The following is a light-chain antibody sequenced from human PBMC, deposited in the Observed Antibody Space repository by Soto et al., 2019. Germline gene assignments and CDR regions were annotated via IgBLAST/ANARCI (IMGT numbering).Light chain of an antibody. J-gene: IGKJ2*01. CDR2: GAS. V-gene: IGKV3-15*01. CDR1: QSVSSN. Sequence: EIVMTQSPATLSVSPGERATLSCRASQSVSSNLAWYQQKPGQAPRLLIYGASTRATDTSARFSGSGSGTEFTLTISSLQSEDFAVYYCQQYNNWPPRYTFGQGTKLEIK. CDR3: QQYNNWPPRYT.